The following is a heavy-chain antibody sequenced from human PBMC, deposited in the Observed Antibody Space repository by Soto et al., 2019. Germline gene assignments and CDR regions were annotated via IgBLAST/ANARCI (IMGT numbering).Heavy chain of an antibody. J-gene: IGHJ4*02. CDR2: IYHSGST. CDR3: ARGIPGIAAN. D-gene: IGHD6-13*01. CDR1: GGSISSSNW. Sequence: QVQLQESGPGLVKPSGTLSLTCAVSGGSISSSNWWSWVRQPPGKGLEWIGEIYHSGSTNYNPSLKXXVXIXVDKSMIQFSLKLSSVTAADTAVYYCARGIPGIAANWGQGTLVTVSS. V-gene: IGHV4-4*02.